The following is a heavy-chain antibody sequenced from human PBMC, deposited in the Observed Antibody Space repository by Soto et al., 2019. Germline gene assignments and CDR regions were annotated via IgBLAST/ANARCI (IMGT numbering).Heavy chain of an antibody. Sequence: PGGSLRLSCAASGFTFSSYAMSWVRQAPGKGLEWVSAISGSGGSTYYADSVKGRFTISRDNSKNTLYLQMNSLRAEDTAVYYCAKDPIWEYSGYDSTGQDVWGKGTTVTVSS. CDR2: ISGSGGST. V-gene: IGHV3-23*01. CDR3: AKDPIWEYSGYDSTGQDV. J-gene: IGHJ6*04. D-gene: IGHD5-12*01. CDR1: GFTFSSYA.